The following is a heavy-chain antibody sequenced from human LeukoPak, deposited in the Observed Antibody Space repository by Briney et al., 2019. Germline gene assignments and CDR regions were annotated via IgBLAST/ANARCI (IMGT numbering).Heavy chain of an antibody. J-gene: IGHJ4*02. CDR2: IYHSGST. CDR1: GGSISSGGYY. V-gene: IGHV4-30-2*01. D-gene: IGHD3-22*01. Sequence: SETLSLTCTVSGGSISSGGYYWSWIRQPPGKGLEWIGYIYHSGSTYYNPSLKSRVTISVDTSKNQFSLKLSSVTAADTAVYYCARVHYYDSSGYSYYFDYWGQGTLVTVSS. CDR3: ARVHYYDSSGYSYYFDY.